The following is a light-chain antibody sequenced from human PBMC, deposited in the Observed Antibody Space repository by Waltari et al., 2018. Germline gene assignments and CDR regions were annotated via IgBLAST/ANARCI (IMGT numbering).Light chain of an antibody. CDR3: RQRINWPIT. J-gene: IGKJ4*01. Sequence: EIVLTQSPATLSLSPGERATLSCRASQSVSSYLAWYQQKPGQAPRLLIYDASNRATGIPARFGGSGSGTDFTLTISSLEPEDFAVYYCRQRINWPITFGGGTKVEIK. CDR1: QSVSSY. V-gene: IGKV3-11*01. CDR2: DAS.